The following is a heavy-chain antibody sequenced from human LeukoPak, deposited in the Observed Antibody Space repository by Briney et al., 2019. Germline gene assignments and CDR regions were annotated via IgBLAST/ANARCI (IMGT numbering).Heavy chain of an antibody. Sequence: PSGTLSLTCAVYGGSFSGYYWSWIRQPPGKGLEWIGEINHSGSTNYNPSLKSRVTILVDTSKNQFSLKLSSVTAADTAVYYCARGHSPVTTKVSYFQHWGQGTLVTVSS. J-gene: IGHJ1*01. D-gene: IGHD4-17*01. CDR2: INHSGST. V-gene: IGHV4-34*01. CDR3: ARGHSPVTTKVSYFQH. CDR1: GGSFSGYY.